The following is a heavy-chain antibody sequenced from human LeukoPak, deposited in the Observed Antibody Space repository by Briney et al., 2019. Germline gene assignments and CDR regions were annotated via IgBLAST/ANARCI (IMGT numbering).Heavy chain of an antibody. V-gene: IGHV4-34*01. Sequence: PSETLSLTCAVYGGSFSGYYWSWIRQPPGKGLEWIGEINHSGSTNYNPSLKSRVTISVDTSKNQFSLKLSSVTAADTAVYYCARRAHYDYVWGSYRYGEYYFDYWGQGTLVAVSS. D-gene: IGHD3-16*02. CDR3: ARRAHYDYVWGSYRYGEYYFDY. CDR2: INHSGST. CDR1: GGSFSGYY. J-gene: IGHJ4*02.